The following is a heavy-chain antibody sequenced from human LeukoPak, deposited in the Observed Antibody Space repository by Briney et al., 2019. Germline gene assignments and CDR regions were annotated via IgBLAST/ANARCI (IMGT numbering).Heavy chain of an antibody. CDR2: ISYNGRTK. Sequence: GGSLRLSCATSGFIFSGSAMHWVRQAPGKGLEWVALISYNGRTKYHAESVKGRFTISRDNSKNTLYLQMNSLRAEDTAVYYCARAYYDFWSGYFDAFDIWGQGTMVTVSS. J-gene: IGHJ3*02. CDR3: ARAYYDFWSGYFDAFDI. V-gene: IGHV3-30*04. CDR1: GFIFSGSA. D-gene: IGHD3-3*01.